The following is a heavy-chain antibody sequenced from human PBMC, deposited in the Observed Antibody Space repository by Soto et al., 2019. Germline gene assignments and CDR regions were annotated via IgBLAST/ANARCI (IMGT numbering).Heavy chain of an antibody. CDR3: AKGGDYLGYCSGDICAVDYFDY. Sequence: EVQLLESGGGLVQPGGSLRLSCAASGFTFSSYAMSWVRQAPGKGLEWVSAISGSGGSTYYADSVKGRFTISRDNSKNTLYLQMNSRRADDTAVYHCAKGGDYLGYCSGDICAVDYFDYWGQGTLVTVSS. CDR1: GFTFSSYA. V-gene: IGHV3-23*01. D-gene: IGHD2-15*01. J-gene: IGHJ4*02. CDR2: ISGSGGST.